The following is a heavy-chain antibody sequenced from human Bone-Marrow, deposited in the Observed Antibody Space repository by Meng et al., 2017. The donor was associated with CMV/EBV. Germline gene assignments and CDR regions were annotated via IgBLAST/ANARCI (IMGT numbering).Heavy chain of an antibody. CDR2: INHSGST. D-gene: IGHD2-2*02. CDR3: ARGRRGSIVVVPAAIGHNWFDP. V-gene: IGHV4-34*01. Sequence: SQTLSLTCAVYGGSFSGYYWSWIRQPPGKGLEWIGEINHSGSTNYNPSLKSRVTISVDTSKNQFSLKLSSVTAADTAVYYCARGRRGSIVVVPAAIGHNWFDPWGPGNLVTVSA. CDR1: GGSFSGYY. J-gene: IGHJ5*02.